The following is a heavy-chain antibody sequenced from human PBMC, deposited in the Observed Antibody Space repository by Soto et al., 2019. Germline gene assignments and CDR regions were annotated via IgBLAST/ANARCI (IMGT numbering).Heavy chain of an antibody. CDR3: ATRVSGFWFDP. J-gene: IGHJ5*02. CDR2: INPICGRA. Sequence: SVKVSCKASGYTFTGYYMHWVRQAPGQGLEWMGGINPICGRANYAQKFQGRVTITADESTSTAYMELSSLRSEDTAVYYCATRVSGFWFDPWGQGTLVTVSS. D-gene: IGHD3-3*01. V-gene: IGHV1-69*01. CDR1: GYTFTGYY.